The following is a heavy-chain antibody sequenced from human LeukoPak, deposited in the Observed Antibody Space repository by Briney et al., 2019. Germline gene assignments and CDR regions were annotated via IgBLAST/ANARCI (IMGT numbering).Heavy chain of an antibody. CDR1: GYTFTSYG. CDR3: ARGDSSGYSSYYYYGMDV. V-gene: IGHV1-18*01. J-gene: IGHJ6*02. CDR2: ISAYNGNT. D-gene: IGHD3-22*01. Sequence: ASVKVSCKASGYTFTSYGISWVRQAPGQGLDWMGWISAYNGNTNYAQKLQGRVTMTTDTSTSTAYMELRSLRSDDTAVYYCARGDSSGYSSYYYYGMDVWGQGTTVTVSS.